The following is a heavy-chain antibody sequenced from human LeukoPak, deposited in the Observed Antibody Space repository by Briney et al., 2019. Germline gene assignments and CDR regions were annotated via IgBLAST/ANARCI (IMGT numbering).Heavy chain of an antibody. Sequence: GGSQTLFCTRSGYRLGGYSPNWARQAPGKGLEWVGFIRSKALYGTSEYAASVEGRFSISRDDPNNIAYLQMNSLKTEDTAVYFCVRESVRDYYFDHWGQGTVVTVSS. J-gene: IGHJ4*02. V-gene: IGHV3-49*04. D-gene: IGHD3-10*02. CDR1: GYRLGGYS. CDR3: VRESVRDYYFDH. CDR2: IRSKALYGTS.